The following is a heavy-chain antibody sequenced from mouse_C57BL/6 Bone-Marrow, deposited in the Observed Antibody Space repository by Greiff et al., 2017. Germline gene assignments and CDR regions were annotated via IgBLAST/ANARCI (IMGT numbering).Heavy chain of an antibody. CDR1: GFTFSDYG. CDR2: ISSGSSTI. J-gene: IGHJ3*01. V-gene: IGHV5-17*01. Sequence: EVQLVESGGGLVKPGGSLKLSCAASGFTFSDYGMHWVRQAPEKGLEWVAYISSGSSTIYYADTVKGRFTFSRDNDKNTLFLQMTSLRSEETAMYYCARNYGFAYWGQGTLVTVSA. CDR3: ARNYGFAY. D-gene: IGHD1-1*01.